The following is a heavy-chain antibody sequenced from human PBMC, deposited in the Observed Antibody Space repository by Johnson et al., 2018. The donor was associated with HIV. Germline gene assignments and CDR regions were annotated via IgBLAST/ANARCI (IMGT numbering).Heavy chain of an antibody. D-gene: IGHD2-8*01. V-gene: IGHV3-66*01. CDR2: IYSGGST. CDR1: GFTVSSNY. Sequence: VQLVESGGGLVQPGGSLRLSCAASGFTVSSNYMSWVRQAPGKGLDWVSVIYSGGSTYYADSLKDRFTISRDNSKNTLYLQMNSLRAEDTAVYYCAREEGGYYDAFDIWGQGTMVTVSS. CDR3: AREEGGYYDAFDI. J-gene: IGHJ3*02.